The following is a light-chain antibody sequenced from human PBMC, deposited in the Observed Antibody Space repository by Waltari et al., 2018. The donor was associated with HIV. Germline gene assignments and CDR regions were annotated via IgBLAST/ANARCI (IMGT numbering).Light chain of an antibody. CDR1: ELGDKY. Sequence: SYEVTQPPSVAVSPGQTASITCSGYELGDKYTCWYQQKPGQSPLLVIYQDNKRTSGIPERFSGSSSGHTATLTISGTLPVDEADYYCQAWGSSTSGVFGRGTKLTVL. CDR3: QAWGSSTSGV. V-gene: IGLV3-1*01. J-gene: IGLJ2*01. CDR2: QDN.